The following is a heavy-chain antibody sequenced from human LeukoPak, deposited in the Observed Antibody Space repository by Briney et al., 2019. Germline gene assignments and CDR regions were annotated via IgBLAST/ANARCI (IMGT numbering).Heavy chain of an antibody. D-gene: IGHD5-18*01. V-gene: IGHV3-23*01. J-gene: IGHJ4*02. CDR1: GFTLSSYA. CDR3: AKGRRGYSYGTYDY. Sequence: PGGSLRLSCAASGFTLSSYAMSWVRQAPGKGLEWVSAISGSGGSTYYADSVKGRFTISRDNSKNTLYLQMNSLRAEDTAVYYCAKGRRGYSYGTYDYWGQGTLVTVSS. CDR2: ISGSGGST.